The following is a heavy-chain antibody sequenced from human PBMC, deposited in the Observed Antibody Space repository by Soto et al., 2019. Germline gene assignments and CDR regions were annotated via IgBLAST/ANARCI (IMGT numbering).Heavy chain of an antibody. CDR3: ARSQGSSTSLEIYDYYYYGMAV. J-gene: IGHJ6*02. V-gene: IGHV1-69*01. Sequence: QVQLVQSGAEVKKPGSSVKVSCKASGGTFSSYAISWVRQAPGQGLEWMGGIIPIPGTANYAQKFQGRVTITADESTSTAYMELSSLRCEDTAVYYCARSQGSSTSLEIYDYYYYGMAVWGQGTTVTVSS. D-gene: IGHD2-2*01. CDR2: IIPIPGTA. CDR1: GGTFSSYA.